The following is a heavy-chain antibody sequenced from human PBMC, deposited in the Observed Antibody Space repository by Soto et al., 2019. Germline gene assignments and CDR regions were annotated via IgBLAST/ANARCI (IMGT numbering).Heavy chain of an antibody. CDR3: ARDQPAARGDA. Sequence: GGSLRLSCVASGFTFSAYWMSWVRQAPGKGLEWVANIRQDGSAKDYVDSVKGRFTISRDNAKNSQYLLMNSLRVEDTAVYYCARDQPAARGDAWGQGTLVTVSS. J-gene: IGHJ1*01. CDR1: GFTFSAYW. D-gene: IGHD2-2*01. CDR2: IRQDGSAK. V-gene: IGHV3-7*04.